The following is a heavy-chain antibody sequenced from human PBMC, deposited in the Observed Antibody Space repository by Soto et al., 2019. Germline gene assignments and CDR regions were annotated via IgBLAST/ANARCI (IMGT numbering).Heavy chain of an antibody. CDR3: ARGQLLHYQYGLDV. V-gene: IGHV4-59*07. D-gene: IGHD3-10*01. Sequence: QVQLQESGPALVRPSDSLSLMCSVSGVPITTFYWSWIRQAPGKGLEYFGYIYYGGSTHYNPALKSRATISVDTAKNEFSLKLRSVTAADTAAYYCARGQLLHYQYGLDVWGQGTTVIV. CDR2: IYYGGST. CDR1: GVPITTFY. J-gene: IGHJ6*02.